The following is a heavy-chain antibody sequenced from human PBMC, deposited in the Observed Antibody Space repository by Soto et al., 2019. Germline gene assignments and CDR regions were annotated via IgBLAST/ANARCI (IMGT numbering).Heavy chain of an antibody. Sequence: EVQLVESGGGLVQPGGSLRLSCVASGFTLSSHGLNWVRQSPGKGLEWISYISGSGTSIYYADSVKGRFTVYRDNAKNSLYLQMNSLRDEDTAVYYCASPAVADKHEFDYWGQGTLVTVSS. CDR1: GFTLSSHG. CDR3: ASPAVADKHEFDY. V-gene: IGHV3-48*02. J-gene: IGHJ4*02. CDR2: ISGSGTSI. D-gene: IGHD6-19*01.